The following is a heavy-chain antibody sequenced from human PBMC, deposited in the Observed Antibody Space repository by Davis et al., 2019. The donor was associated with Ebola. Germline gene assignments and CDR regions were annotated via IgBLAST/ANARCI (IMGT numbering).Heavy chain of an antibody. CDR1: GYTFTGYY. J-gene: IGHJ6*02. Sequence: ASVTVSCKASGYTFTGYYMHWVRQAPGQGLEWMGRINPNSGGTNYAQKFQGRVTMTRDTSTSTAYMEINRLNSDDTAVYFCARGGITMTVVPRDYYYGLDVWGQGTTVTVSS. CDR2: INPNSGGT. CDR3: ARGGITMTVVPRDYYYGLDV. V-gene: IGHV1-2*06. D-gene: IGHD3-22*01.